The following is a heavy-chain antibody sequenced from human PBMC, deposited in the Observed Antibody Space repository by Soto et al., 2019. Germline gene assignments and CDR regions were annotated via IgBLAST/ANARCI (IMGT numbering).Heavy chain of an antibody. CDR2: INKDGSQK. J-gene: IGHJ4*02. CDR1: GFTLINYW. CDR3: VRELGLAY. V-gene: IGHV3-7*03. Sequence: GVSLRLSCAASGFTLINYWMTWVRQAPGKGLEWLANINKDGSQKNYVDSVKGRFTIARDNGQNSLSLQMNSLRVEDTAVYYCVRELGLAYWGQGALVTVSS. D-gene: IGHD7-27*01.